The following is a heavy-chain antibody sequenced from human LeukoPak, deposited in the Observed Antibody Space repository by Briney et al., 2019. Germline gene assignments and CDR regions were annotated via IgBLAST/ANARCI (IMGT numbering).Heavy chain of an antibody. V-gene: IGHV4-39*01. J-gene: IGHJ3*02. D-gene: IGHD1-26*01. CDR1: GGSIGSTTYY. CDR2: IYYSGST. Sequence: SETLSLTCTVSGGSIGSTTYYWGWIRQPPGKELECIGSIYYSGSTYYNPSLKSRVTISLDTFKNQFSLKLSSVTAADTAVYYCARHKQSGTYYDAFDIWGQGTMVTVSS. CDR3: ARHKQSGTYYDAFDI.